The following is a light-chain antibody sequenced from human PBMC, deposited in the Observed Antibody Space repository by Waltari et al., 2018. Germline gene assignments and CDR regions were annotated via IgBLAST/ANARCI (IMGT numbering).Light chain of an antibody. J-gene: IGKJ1*01. CDR1: QSVRNT. CDR3: QQYNNWPPWT. V-gene: IGKV3-15*01. CDR2: GAS. Sequence: EIVMTQSPATLSVSPGERATLSCRASQSVRNTLVWDQQKPGQAPRLHIYGASTRVTGIPARFSGSESGTEFTLTISSLQSEDFAVYYCQQYNNWPPWTFGQGTKVEIK.